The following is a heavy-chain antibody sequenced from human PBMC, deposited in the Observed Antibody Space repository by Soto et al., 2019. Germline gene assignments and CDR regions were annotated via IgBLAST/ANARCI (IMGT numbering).Heavy chain of an antibody. CDR1: GFSIGSNNW. CDR2: IYYSGTT. V-gene: IGHV4-28*01. Sequence: SETLSLTCAVSGFSIGSNNWWGWIRQPPGKGLEWIGNIYYSGTTQFNPSLKSRVTMSIDGAGNQFSLRLSSVTAADTAVYYCARRERKPAAIWNWGQGTLVTSPQ. D-gene: IGHD2-2*01. J-gene: IGHJ4*02. CDR3: ARRERKPAAIWN.